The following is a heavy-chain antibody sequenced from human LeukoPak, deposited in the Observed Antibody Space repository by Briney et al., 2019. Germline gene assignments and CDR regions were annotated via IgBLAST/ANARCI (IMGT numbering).Heavy chain of an antibody. D-gene: IGHD6-19*01. CDR1: GYTLTELS. J-gene: IGHJ6*03. V-gene: IGHV1-24*01. CDR2: FDPEDGET. Sequence: ASVKVSCKVSGYTLTELSVHWVRQAPGKGLEWMGGFDPEDGETIYAQKFQGRVTMTEDTSTDTAYMELSSLRSEDTAVYYCAGSRGWYRSSPYYMDVWGKGTTVTISS. CDR3: AGSRGWYRSSPYYMDV.